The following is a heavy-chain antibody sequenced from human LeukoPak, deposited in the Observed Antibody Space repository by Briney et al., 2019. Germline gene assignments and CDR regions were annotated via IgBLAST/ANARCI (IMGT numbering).Heavy chain of an antibody. J-gene: IGHJ3*02. CDR3: ASGEVWELSAFDI. V-gene: IGHV3-7*01. CDR1: GFTFNNYW. D-gene: IGHD1-26*01. CDR2: IKQDGSEK. Sequence: GGSLRLSCAASGFTFNNYWMSWVRQAPGKGLEWVANIKQDGSEKYYVDSVKGRFTISRDNAKNSLYLPMNSLRAEDTAVYYCASGEVWELSAFDIWGQGTMVTVSS.